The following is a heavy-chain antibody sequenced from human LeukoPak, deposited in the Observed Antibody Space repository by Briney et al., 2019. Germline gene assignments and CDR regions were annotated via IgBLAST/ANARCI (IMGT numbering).Heavy chain of an antibody. Sequence: PGGSLRLSCAASGFTFSTYSMNWVRQAPGKGLEWVSFISTGSSYRYYADSVKGRFTISRDNAKNSLYLQMNSLTAEDTAVYYCARDSEPLAYCGGDCYSSFDFWGQGTLVTVSS. D-gene: IGHD2-21*02. V-gene: IGHV3-21*01. CDR2: ISTGSSYR. J-gene: IGHJ4*02. CDR3: ARDSEPLAYCGGDCYSSFDF. CDR1: GFTFSTYS.